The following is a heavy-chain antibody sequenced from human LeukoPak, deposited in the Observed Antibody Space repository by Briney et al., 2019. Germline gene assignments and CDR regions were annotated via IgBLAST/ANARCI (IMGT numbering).Heavy chain of an antibody. J-gene: IGHJ4*02. V-gene: IGHV4-39*01. CDR1: GGSIISSGYY. Sequence: PSETLSLTCSVSGGSIISSGYYWGWIRQPPGKGLEWIGSIYYTGSTYYNPSLKSRVTISVDTSKNQFSLKLSSVTAADTAVYYCARGQAAGTDYWGQGTLVTVSS. CDR2: IYYTGST. D-gene: IGHD6-13*01. CDR3: ARGQAAGTDY.